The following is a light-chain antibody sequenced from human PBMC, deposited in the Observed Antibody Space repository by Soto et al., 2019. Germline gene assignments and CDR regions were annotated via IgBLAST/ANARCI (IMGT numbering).Light chain of an antibody. Sequence: DIQXTXSPXSXSXSXGDRVTITCRASQGISNYLAWYQQKPGKVPKLLIYAASTLQSGVPSRFSGSGSGTDFTLTISSLQPEDVATYYCQKYNSAPWTFGQGTKVEIK. CDR1: QGISNY. V-gene: IGKV1-27*01. CDR3: QKYNSAPWT. J-gene: IGKJ1*01. CDR2: AAS.